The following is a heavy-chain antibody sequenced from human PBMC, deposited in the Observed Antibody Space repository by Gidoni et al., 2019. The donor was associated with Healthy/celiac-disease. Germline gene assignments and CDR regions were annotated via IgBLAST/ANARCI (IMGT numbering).Heavy chain of an antibody. D-gene: IGHD6-6*01. CDR3: AREDGSSSSVDY. J-gene: IGHJ4*02. CDR2: IYSGGST. CDR1: GFTVSSNY. Sequence: EVQLVESGGGLIQPGGSLRLYCAASGFTVSSNYMSWVRLAPGKGLEWVSVIYSGGSTYYADSVKGRFTISRDNSKNTLYLQMNSLRAEDTAVYYCAREDGSSSSVDYWGQGTLVTVSS. V-gene: IGHV3-53*01.